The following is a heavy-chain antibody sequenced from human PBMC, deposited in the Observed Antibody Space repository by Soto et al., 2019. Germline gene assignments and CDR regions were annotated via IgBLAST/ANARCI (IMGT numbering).Heavy chain of an antibody. D-gene: IGHD5-12*01. CDR3: ASHSGYSGYGGWVGYFDY. CDR2: IYYSGST. V-gene: IGHV4-59*08. Sequence: QVQLQESGPGLVKPSETLSLTCTVSGGSISSYYWSWIRQPPGKGLEWIGYIYYSGSTNYNPSLKSRVTISVDTSKNQFALKLSSVTAADTAVYYCASHSGYSGYGGWVGYFDYWGQGTLVTVSS. CDR1: GGSISSYY. J-gene: IGHJ4*02.